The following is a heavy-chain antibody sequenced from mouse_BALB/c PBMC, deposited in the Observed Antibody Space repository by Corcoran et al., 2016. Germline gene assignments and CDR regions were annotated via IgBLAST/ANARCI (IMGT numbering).Heavy chain of an antibody. CDR2: INTHSGVP. CDR1: GNTFTTAG. Sequence: QIQLVQCGPELKKAVETFRISCKASGNTFTTAGLQWVQKMPGKGLKWIGWINTHSGVPKYAEDFKGRFVFSLETSASTAYLQISNHKNEDTATYFCARLEATDYWGQGTTLTVSS. J-gene: IGHJ2*01. CDR3: ARLEATDY. V-gene: IGHV9-4*02. D-gene: IGHD3-2*02.